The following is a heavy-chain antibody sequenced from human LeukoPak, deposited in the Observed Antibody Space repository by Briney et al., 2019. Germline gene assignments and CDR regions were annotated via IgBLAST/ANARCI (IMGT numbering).Heavy chain of an antibody. CDR1: GYTFTSYY. Sequence: ASVKVSCKASGYTFTSYYMHWVRQAPGQGLEWMGKINPSDGSTRYAQKFQGRVTMTRDMSTSTVYMELSSLRSEDTAVYYCARAGAVVDNWFDPWGQGTLVTVSS. J-gene: IGHJ5*02. CDR2: INPSDGST. V-gene: IGHV1-46*01. CDR3: ARAGAVVDNWFDP. D-gene: IGHD2-15*01.